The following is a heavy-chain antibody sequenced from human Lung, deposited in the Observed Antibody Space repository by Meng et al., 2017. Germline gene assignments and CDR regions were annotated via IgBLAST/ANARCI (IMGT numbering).Heavy chain of an antibody. V-gene: IGHV4-34*02. CDR1: VGSFSGYY. CDR3: VRRTYSSGWYFDY. J-gene: IGHJ4*02. Sequence: QVHLQPWGAGLLKPSETLSLTCAVYVGSFSGYYWSWIRQPPGKGLEWIGEISDSGSTNYNPSLKSRVTISVDTSKNQFSLRVTSVTAADRAVYYCVRRTYSSGWYFDYWGQGTLVTVSS. CDR2: ISDSGST. D-gene: IGHD6-19*01.